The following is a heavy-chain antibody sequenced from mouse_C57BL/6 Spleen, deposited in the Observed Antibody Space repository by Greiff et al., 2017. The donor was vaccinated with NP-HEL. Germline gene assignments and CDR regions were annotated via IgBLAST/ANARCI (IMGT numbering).Heavy chain of an antibody. D-gene: IGHD1-3*01. CDR1: GYAFSSSW. Sequence: QVQLQQSGPELVKPGASVKISCKASGYAFSSSWMNWVKQRPGKGLEWIGRIYPGDGDTNYNGKFKGKATLTADKSSSTAYMQLSSLTSEDSAVYFCARESKGNYYAMDYWGQGTSVTVSS. CDR3: ARESKGNYYAMDY. CDR2: IYPGDGDT. V-gene: IGHV1-82*01. J-gene: IGHJ4*01.